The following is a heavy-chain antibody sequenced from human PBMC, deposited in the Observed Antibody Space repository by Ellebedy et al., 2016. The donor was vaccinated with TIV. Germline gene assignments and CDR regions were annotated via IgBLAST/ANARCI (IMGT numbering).Heavy chain of an antibody. V-gene: IGHV1-2*04. J-gene: IGHJ5*02. CDR3: ARAPFYYYGSGSYYQRTYNWFDP. Sequence: ASVKVSCXASGYTFTGYYMHWVRQAPGQGLEWMGWINPNSGGTNYAQKFQGWVTMTRDTSISTAYMELSRLRSDDTAVYYCARAPFYYYGSGSYYQRTYNWFDPWGQGTLVTVSS. D-gene: IGHD3-10*01. CDR2: INPNSGGT. CDR1: GYTFTGYY.